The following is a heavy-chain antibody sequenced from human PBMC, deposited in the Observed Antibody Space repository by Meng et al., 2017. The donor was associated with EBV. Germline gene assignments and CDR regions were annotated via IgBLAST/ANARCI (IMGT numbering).Heavy chain of an antibody. J-gene: IGHJ4*02. V-gene: IGHV3-74*01. CDR1: GFTFSRFW. CDR2: TNEDGGIT. CDR3: SRDLAGPFDD. Sequence: VQLVWSGGGPVRPGGSLRLSCAVSGFTFSRFWMHWVRQVPGKGLVWVARTNEDGGITNYADSVKGRFIISRDNTRNTLYLQMNSLRDEDTAVYFCSRDLAGPFDDWGQGTLVTVSS.